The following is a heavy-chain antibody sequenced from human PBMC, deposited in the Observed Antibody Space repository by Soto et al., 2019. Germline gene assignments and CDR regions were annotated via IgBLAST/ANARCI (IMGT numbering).Heavy chain of an antibody. CDR3: ARFSSIAARRGYYFDY. Sequence: SETLSLTCTVSGGSVSSGSYYWSWIRQPPGKGLEWIGYIYYSGSTNYNPSLKSRVTISVDTSKNQFSLKLSSVTAADTAVYYCARFSSIAARRGYYFDYWGQGTLVTVSS. V-gene: IGHV4-61*01. D-gene: IGHD6-6*01. CDR2: IYYSGST. CDR1: GGSVSSGSYY. J-gene: IGHJ4*02.